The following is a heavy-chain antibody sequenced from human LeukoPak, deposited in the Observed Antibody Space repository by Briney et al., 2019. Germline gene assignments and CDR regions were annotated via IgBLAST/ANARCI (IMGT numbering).Heavy chain of an antibody. CDR3: ASVTSDY. Sequence: ASVIVSCKASGYTFTDSFIHWVRQAPGQGLEWMGWINPNSGGTDYAQEFQVSVTMTRDTSISTAYMELSRLKSDDAAVYYCASVTSDYWGQGTLITVSS. V-gene: IGHV1-2*02. J-gene: IGHJ4*02. CDR2: INPNSGGT. CDR1: GYTFTDSF.